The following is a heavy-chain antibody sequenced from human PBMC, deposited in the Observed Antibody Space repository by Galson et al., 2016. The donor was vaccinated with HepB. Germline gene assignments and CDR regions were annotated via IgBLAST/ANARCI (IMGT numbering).Heavy chain of an antibody. CDR3: AREILSFNWFDL. V-gene: IGHV4-61*02. D-gene: IGHD2-15*01. J-gene: IGHJ5*02. CDR1: GGSITGGNYF. CDR2: VYSNGAT. Sequence: CSVSGGSITGGNYFWTWVRQPAGKGLEWIGRVYSNGATNYNPSLESRVTISVDVSKNQVYLNLTSVTAADTALYFCAREILSFNWFDLWGQGTLATVSS.